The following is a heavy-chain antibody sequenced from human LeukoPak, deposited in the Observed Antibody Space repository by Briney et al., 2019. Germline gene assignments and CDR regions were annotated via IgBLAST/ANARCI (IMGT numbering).Heavy chain of an antibody. CDR2: IKDDGSEK. CDR1: GFTFSNYW. V-gene: IGHV3-7*01. Sequence: GGSLRLSCAASGFTFSNYWMSWVRQAPGKGLEWVANIKDDGSEKYYVDSVKGRFTISRDNAKTSLYLQMNSLRAEDTAVYYCARHLSGVTGYTYGRGIDYWGQGTLVTVSS. CDR3: ARHLSGVTGYTYGRGIDY. D-gene: IGHD5-18*01. J-gene: IGHJ4*02.